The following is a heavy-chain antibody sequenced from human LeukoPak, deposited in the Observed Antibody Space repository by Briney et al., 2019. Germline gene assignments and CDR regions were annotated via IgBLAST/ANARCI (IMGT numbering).Heavy chain of an antibody. J-gene: IGHJ4*02. CDR2: INPNSGDT. D-gene: IGHD3-16*01. CDR3: ARGTAYTEHSFFDY. V-gene: IGHV1-2*02. Sequence: ASVKVSCKASGHTFTGYYLHWVRQAPGQGPEWMGWINPNSGDTNYAQKFQGRVTMTWDTSISTAYMGLSRLKSDDTAIYYCARGTAYTEHSFFDYWGQGTLVTVSS. CDR1: GHTFTGYY.